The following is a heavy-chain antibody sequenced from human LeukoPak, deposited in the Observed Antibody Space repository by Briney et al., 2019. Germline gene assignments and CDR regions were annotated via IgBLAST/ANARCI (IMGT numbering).Heavy chain of an antibody. CDR3: VVIAVASDAFDI. Sequence: ASVKVSCKASGYTFIDYYIHWVRQAPGQGLEWLGMISPSGGRTTYAQKFQDRITMTRDMSTSTVYMDLRSLRAEDTAVYYCVVIAVASDAFDIWGQGTMVTVSS. D-gene: IGHD6-19*01. V-gene: IGHV1-46*01. J-gene: IGHJ3*02. CDR2: ISPSGGRT. CDR1: GYTFIDYY.